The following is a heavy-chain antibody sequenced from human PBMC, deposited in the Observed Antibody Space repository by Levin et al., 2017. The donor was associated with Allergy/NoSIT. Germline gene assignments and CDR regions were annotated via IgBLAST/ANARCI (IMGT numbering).Heavy chain of an antibody. CDR1: GFTVSSNY. CDR3: ARDLTPVRGLTEGDY. V-gene: IGHV3-53*01. CDR2: IYSGGST. D-gene: IGHD3-10*01. J-gene: IGHJ4*02. Sequence: GESLKISCAASGFTVSSNYMSWVRQAPGKGLEWVSVIYSGGSTYYADSVKGRFTISRDNSKNTLYLQMNSLRAEDTAVYYCARDLTPVRGLTEGDYWGQGTLVTVSS.